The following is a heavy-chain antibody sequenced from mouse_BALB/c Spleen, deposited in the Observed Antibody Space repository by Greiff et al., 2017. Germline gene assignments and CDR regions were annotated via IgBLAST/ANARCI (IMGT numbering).Heavy chain of an antibody. CDR1: GYTFTSYW. Sequence: VKLQESGAELARPGASVKLSCKASGYTFTSYWMQWVKQRPGQGLEWIGAIYPGDGDTRYTQKFKGKATLTADKSSSTAYMQLSSLASEDSAVYYCARSGWDEGAFDYWGQGTTLTVSS. CDR3: ARSGWDEGAFDY. J-gene: IGHJ2*01. D-gene: IGHD4-1*01. V-gene: IGHV1-87*01. CDR2: IYPGDGDT.